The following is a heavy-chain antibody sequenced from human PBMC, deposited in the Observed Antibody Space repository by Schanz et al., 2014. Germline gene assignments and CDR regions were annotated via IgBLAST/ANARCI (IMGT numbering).Heavy chain of an antibody. CDR2: IKQDESER. J-gene: IGHJ3*01. CDR1: GFTFSSYW. V-gene: IGHV3-7*03. D-gene: IGHD5-12*01. CDR3: ARDGGRDGYNLAFDV. Sequence: EVQLVESGGGLVQPGGSLRLSCAASGFTFSSYWMSWVRQAPGEGLEWVANIKQDESERSYVDSVKGRFTISRDNTKNSVFLQMSSLRVEDTAVYFCARDGGRDGYNLAFDVWGQGTLVTVS.